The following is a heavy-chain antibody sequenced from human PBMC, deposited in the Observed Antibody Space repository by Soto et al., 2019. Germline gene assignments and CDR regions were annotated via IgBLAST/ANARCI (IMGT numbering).Heavy chain of an antibody. CDR2: IYYSGST. D-gene: IGHD2-15*01. CDR3: ARGSVVAATLFDY. CDR1: GGSISSGGYY. V-gene: IGHV4-31*03. J-gene: IGHJ4*02. Sequence: SETLSLTCTVSGGSISSGGYYWSWIRQHPGKGLEWIGYIYYSGSTYYNPSLKSRVTISVDTSKNQFSLKLSPVTAADPAVYYCARGSVVAATLFDYWGQGTLVTVSS.